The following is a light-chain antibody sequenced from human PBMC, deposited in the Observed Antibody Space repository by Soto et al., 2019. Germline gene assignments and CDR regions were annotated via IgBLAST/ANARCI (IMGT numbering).Light chain of an antibody. CDR3: SSYTITTPGV. CDR1: SSDVGGYNY. J-gene: IGLJ1*01. Sequence: QSALTQPASVSGSPGQSITISCTGTSSDVGGYNYVSWYQHHPGKAPKLMIYEVSNRPSGVSNRFSGSKSGNTASLTISGLQAEDEADYYCSSYTITTPGVFGTGTKVTVL. V-gene: IGLV2-14*01. CDR2: EVS.